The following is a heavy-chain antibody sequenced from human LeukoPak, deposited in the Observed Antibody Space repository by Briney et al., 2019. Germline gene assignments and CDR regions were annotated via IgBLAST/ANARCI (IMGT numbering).Heavy chain of an antibody. CDR2: INPNSGGT. V-gene: IGHV1-2*06. Sequence: ASVKVSCKASGYTFTGHYMHWVRQAPGQGLEWMGRINPNSGGTNYAQKFQGRVTMTRDTSISTAYMELSRLRSDDTAVYYCARSYYYDSSEVDYWGQGTLVTVSS. J-gene: IGHJ4*02. CDR3: ARSYYYDSSEVDY. CDR1: GYTFTGHY. D-gene: IGHD3-22*01.